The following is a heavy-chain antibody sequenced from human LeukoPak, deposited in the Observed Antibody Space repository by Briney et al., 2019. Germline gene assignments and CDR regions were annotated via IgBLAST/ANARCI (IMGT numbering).Heavy chain of an antibody. Sequence: GGPLRLSCAASGFTFSSYSMNWVRQAPGKGVEWVSSISSSSSYIYYADSVKGRFNISRDNAKNSVYLQMNSLRAYDTAVYYCAIETYYGSGSSHYYYYMDVWGKGTTVTVSS. D-gene: IGHD3-10*01. CDR3: AIETYYGSGSSHYYYYMDV. V-gene: IGHV3-21*01. CDR2: ISSSSSYI. J-gene: IGHJ6*03. CDR1: GFTFSSYS.